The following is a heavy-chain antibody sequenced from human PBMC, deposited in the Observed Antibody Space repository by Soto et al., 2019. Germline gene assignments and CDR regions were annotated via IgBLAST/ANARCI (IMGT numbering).Heavy chain of an antibody. CDR2: ISSSSTYI. D-gene: IGHD2-21*02. V-gene: IGHV3-21*01. CDR1: GFTFSTYS. Sequence: EVQLVESGGGLVKPGGSLRLSWAASGFTFSTYSMNWVRQAPGKGLEWVSSISSSSTYIYYADSVKGRFTISRENAKNPLYLLMNCLGADDTAVYYCARPDCSGDCSPNYSGMDVWGQGTTITVSS. CDR3: ARPDCSGDCSPNYSGMDV. J-gene: IGHJ6*02.